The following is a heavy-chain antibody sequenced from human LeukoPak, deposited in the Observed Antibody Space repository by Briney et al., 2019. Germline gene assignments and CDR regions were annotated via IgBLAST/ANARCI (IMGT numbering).Heavy chain of an antibody. CDR1: GGSFSGGY. D-gene: IGHD1-26*01. CDR3: ARQLKWGWESRFDY. V-gene: IGHV4-34*01. Sequence: SETLSLTCAVYGGSFSGGYWRWSRQPPGKGREGIGESNHSGCTNYNPSLKRRGTISVDTSKNQFSLKLISVTAADAAVYYCARQLKWGWESRFDYWGQGTLVTVSS. J-gene: IGHJ4*02. CDR2: SNHSGCT.